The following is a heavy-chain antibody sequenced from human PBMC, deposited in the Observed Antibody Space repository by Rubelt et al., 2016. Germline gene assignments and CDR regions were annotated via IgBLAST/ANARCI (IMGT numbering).Heavy chain of an antibody. CDR2: IYSGGST. V-gene: IGHV3-53*01. CDR1: GFTVSSNY. CDR3: ARGLDGSASETY. D-gene: IGHD3-22*01. J-gene: IGHJ4*02. Sequence: EVQLLESGGGLIQPGGSLRLSCAASGFTVSSNYMSWVRQAPGKGLEWVSVIYSGGSTYYADSVKGRFSISRDNSKNTLFLQMNSLRTEDTAVYYCARGLDGSASETYWGQGTLVTVSS.